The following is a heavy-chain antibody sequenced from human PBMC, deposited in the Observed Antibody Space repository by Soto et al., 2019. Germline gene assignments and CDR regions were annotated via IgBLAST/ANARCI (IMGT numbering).Heavy chain of an antibody. D-gene: IGHD6-25*01. CDR3: ARHRRPCTGSTCCDIDI. CDR2: INPTDSDT. Sequence: GESLKISCKASGYIFTTYWIAWVRQMPGKGLEWIGIINPTDSDTRYSPSSQGQVTISVDKSITTTYLQWTSLQASDTAVYYCARHRRPCTGSTCCDIDIWGPRTTVTVSS. CDR1: GYIFTTYW. J-gene: IGHJ6*02. V-gene: IGHV5-51*01.